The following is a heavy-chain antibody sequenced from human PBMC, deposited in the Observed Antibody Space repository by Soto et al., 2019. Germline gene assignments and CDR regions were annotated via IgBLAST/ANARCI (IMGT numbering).Heavy chain of an antibody. V-gene: IGHV3-53*01. Sequence: EVQLVESGGGLMQPGGSLRLSCAASGFSVSNFFMTWVRQAPGKGLEWVSVIYDGGRTFYADSVKGRFTISRDNSKNTVPLQMNTLRAEDTAVYYCARGIDDNAYDLESCGQGTLVTVAS. D-gene: IGHD3-16*01. J-gene: IGHJ5*01. CDR3: ARGIDDNAYDLES. CDR2: IYDGGRT. CDR1: GFSVSNFF.